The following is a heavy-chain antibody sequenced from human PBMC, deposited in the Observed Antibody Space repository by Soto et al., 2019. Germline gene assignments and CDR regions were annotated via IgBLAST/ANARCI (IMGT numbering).Heavy chain of an antibody. CDR1: GFTFSSYS. V-gene: IGHV3-21*01. D-gene: IGHD2-8*02. CDR2: ITSSSSYI. Sequence: EVQLVESGGGLVKPGGSLRLSCAASGFTFSSYSMNWVRQAPGKGLEWVSSITSSSSYIYYADSVKGRFTISRDNAKNSRYLQMNSLRAEDTAVYYCAGYKLVADSGTFEHCGQGTLVTVCS. J-gene: IGHJ5*02. CDR3: AGYKLVADSGTFEH.